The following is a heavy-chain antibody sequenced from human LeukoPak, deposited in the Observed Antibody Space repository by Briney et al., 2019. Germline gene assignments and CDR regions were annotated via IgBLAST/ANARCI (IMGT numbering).Heavy chain of an antibody. J-gene: IGHJ4*02. CDR1: GGTFSSYA. D-gene: IGHD1-1*01. CDR3: ARDRTGTGSYYFDY. Sequence: ASVKVSCKAPGGTFSSYAISWVRQAPGQGLEWMGGIIPIFGTANYAQKFQGRVTITADESTSTAYMELSSLRSEDTAVYYCARDRTGTGSYYFDYWGQGTLVTVSS. V-gene: IGHV1-69*13. CDR2: IIPIFGTA.